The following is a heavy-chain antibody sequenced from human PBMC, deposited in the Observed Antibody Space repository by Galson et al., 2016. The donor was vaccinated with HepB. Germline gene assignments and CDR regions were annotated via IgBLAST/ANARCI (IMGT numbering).Heavy chain of an antibody. CDR2: VGYNGDT. V-gene: IGHV4-59*01. CDR3: SREWSSFEF. J-gene: IGHJ4*02. CDR1: GGSINNYY. D-gene: IGHD2-15*01. Sequence: SETLSLTCTVAGGSINNYYWHWIRQPPGKGLEWVGFVGYNGDTRYTPSRRGRITISLDTPKNQFSLKLNSLTSADTAVYYCSREWSSFEFWGQGILVTVSS.